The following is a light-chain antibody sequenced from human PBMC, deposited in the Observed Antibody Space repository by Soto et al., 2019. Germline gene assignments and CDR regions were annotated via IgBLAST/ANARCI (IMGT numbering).Light chain of an antibody. CDR2: DTS. J-gene: IGKJ4*01. CDR1: QGIGDT. V-gene: IGKV3-15*01. Sequence: MAQSQSTLSGSIVAGSPLXCRASQGIGDTLAWYQHKPGQTPRLLIYDTSTRATGVPTRFSGSRSGAEFTLTINSLQSEDFAVYYCQPYNNWPLTFGGGTKVDIK. CDR3: QPYNNWPLT.